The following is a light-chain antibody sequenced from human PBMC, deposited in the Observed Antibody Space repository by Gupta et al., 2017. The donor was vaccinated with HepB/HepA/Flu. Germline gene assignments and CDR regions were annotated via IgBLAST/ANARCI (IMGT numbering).Light chain of an antibody. CDR2: DVS. CDR1: SSDVGGYNA. Sequence: SAQTQPASVSGSPGQTIPISCTGSSSDVGGYNAVYWYQQYPGKAPKLLIYDVSNRPSGVFDRFSGSKSGGTASLTISGLQPADDAVYYCSSFARGNTIVLFGGGTKLTVL. V-gene: IGLV2-14*01. J-gene: IGLJ3*02. CDR3: SSFARGNTIVL.